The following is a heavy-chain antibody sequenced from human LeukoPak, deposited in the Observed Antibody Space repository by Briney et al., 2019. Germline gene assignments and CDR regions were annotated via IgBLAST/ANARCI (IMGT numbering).Heavy chain of an antibody. Sequence: GASVKVSCKASGYTFTTYGFNWVRQAPGQGLEWMGWISGYNGNTTYTQKLQGRVTMTTDTSTSTAYMELRSLRSDDTAVYYCARAATLYCENAGNCDGPFDIWGQGTMVTVSS. CDR1: GYTFTTYG. CDR2: ISGYNGNT. J-gene: IGHJ3*02. V-gene: IGHV1-18*01. D-gene: IGHD6-13*01. CDR3: ARAATLYCENAGNCDGPFDI.